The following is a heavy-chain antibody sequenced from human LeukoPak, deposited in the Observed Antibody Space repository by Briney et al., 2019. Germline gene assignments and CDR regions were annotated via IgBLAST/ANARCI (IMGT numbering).Heavy chain of an antibody. J-gene: IGHJ4*02. CDR2: IWYDGSNK. CDR1: GFTFSSYG. D-gene: IGHD2-15*01. CDR3: ARDSACSGGSCYLPDY. V-gene: IGHV3-33*01. Sequence: GGSLRLSCAASGFTFSSYGMHWVRQAPGKGLEWVAVIWYDGSNKYYADSVKGRFTISRDNSKNTLYLQMNSLRAEDTAVYYCARDSACSGGSCYLPDYWGQGTLVTVSS.